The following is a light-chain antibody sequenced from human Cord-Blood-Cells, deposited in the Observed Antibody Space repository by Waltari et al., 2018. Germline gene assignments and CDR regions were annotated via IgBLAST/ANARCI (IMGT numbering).Light chain of an antibody. V-gene: IGLV2-14*01. CDR2: EVS. CDR1: SSDVGGYNY. Sequence: QSALTQPASVSGSPGQSTTIPCTGTSSDVGGYNYVSWYQQHPGKAPKPMIYEVSNRPSGVANRFAGSKSGNTASLTISGRQAEDEADYYCSSYASSSTLVFGTETKVTVL. CDR3: SSYASSSTLV. J-gene: IGLJ1*01.